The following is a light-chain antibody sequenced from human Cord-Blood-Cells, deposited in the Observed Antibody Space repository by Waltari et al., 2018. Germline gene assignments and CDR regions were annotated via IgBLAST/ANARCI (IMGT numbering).Light chain of an antibody. V-gene: IGLV2-14*01. CDR1: SSDVGGYNY. CDR3: SSYTSSSTLYV. Sequence: QSALTQPASVSGSPGQSTTIPCPGTSSDVGGYNYVSCYQQHPGKAPKLMIYDVSNRPSGVSNRFSGSKSGNTASLTISGLQAEDEADYYCSSYTSSSTLYVFGTGTKVTVL. J-gene: IGLJ1*01. CDR2: DVS.